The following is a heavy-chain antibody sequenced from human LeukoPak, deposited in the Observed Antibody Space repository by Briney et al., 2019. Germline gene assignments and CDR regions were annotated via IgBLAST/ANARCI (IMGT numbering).Heavy chain of an antibody. Sequence: GRSLRLSCAASGLSFSTSVIHWVRQAPGKGLEWVAVISYDGNSKFYGDSVKGRFTISRDNSKHTLFLQMKRLRPDDTAVYYCARDPRTDYYDSSGFYRYFDRWGQGTLVTVSS. J-gene: IGHJ4*02. CDR2: ISYDGNSK. V-gene: IGHV3-30*03. CDR1: GLSFSTSV. D-gene: IGHD3-22*01. CDR3: ARDPRTDYYDSSGFYRYFDR.